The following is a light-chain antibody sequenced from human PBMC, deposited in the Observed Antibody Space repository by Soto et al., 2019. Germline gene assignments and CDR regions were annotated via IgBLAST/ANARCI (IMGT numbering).Light chain of an antibody. V-gene: IGKV3-11*01. CDR3: QQYYSLPLT. J-gene: IGKJ3*01. CDR1: QSVSRY. CDR2: DTS. Sequence: VLTLSPATLSLSPGERATLSCRASQSVSRYLAWYQQKPGQAPRLLIYDTSNRATGIPARFSGSGSETDFTLTISSMQAEDAAVYYCQQYYSLPLTFGPGTKVDI.